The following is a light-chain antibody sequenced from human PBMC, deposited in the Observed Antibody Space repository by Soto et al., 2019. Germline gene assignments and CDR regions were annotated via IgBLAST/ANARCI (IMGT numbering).Light chain of an antibody. Sequence: QCALTQPASVSGSPGQSIAISCTGTSSDVGAYDYVSWYQQHPGKAPKLMIYDVSDRPSGVSNRFSGSKSGNTASLTISGLQAEDEADYYCSSYTSSSTPLYVLGTGTKVTVL. J-gene: IGLJ1*01. CDR3: SSYTSSSTPLYV. CDR2: DVS. CDR1: SSDVGAYDY. V-gene: IGLV2-14*01.